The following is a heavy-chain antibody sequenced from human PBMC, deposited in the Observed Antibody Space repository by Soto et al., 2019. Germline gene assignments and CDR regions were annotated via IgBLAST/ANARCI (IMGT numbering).Heavy chain of an antibody. D-gene: IGHD3-16*01. CDR2: IKSKTDGGTT. J-gene: IGHJ3*02. V-gene: IGHV3-15*01. CDR3: AKNQWGNVFDI. Sequence: EVQLVESGGGLVKPGGSLRLSCAASGFTFSNAWMSWVRQAPGKGLEWVGRIKSKTDGGTTDYAAPVKGRFTISRDDSKNTLYLQMNSLKTEDTALYYCAKNQWGNVFDIWGQGTMLTVSS. CDR1: GFTFSNAW.